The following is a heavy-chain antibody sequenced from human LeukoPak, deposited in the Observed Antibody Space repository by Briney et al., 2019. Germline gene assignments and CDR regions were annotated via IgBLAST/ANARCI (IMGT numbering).Heavy chain of an antibody. CDR3: ARDRGMATVPDY. D-gene: IGHD5-24*01. CDR1: GFTFSSYS. Sequence: GGSLRLSCAASGFTFSSYSMNWVRQAPGKGLEWVSSISSSSSYIYYADSVKGRFTISRDNAKNSLYLQTNSLRAEDTAVYYCARDRGMATVPDYWGQGTLVTVSS. V-gene: IGHV3-21*01. J-gene: IGHJ4*02. CDR2: ISSSSSYI.